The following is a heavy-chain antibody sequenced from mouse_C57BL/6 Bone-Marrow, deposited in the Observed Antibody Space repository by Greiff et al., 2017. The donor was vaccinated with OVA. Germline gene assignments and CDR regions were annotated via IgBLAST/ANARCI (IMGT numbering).Heavy chain of an antibody. V-gene: IGHV1-19*01. CDR1: GYTFTDYY. J-gene: IGHJ4*01. CDR3: ARYYGNYVPYYYAMDY. Sequence: VQLKQSGPVLVKPGASVKMSCKASGYTFTDYYMNWVKQSHGKSLEWIGVINPYNGGTSYNQKFKGKATLTVDKSSSTAYMELNSLTSEDSAVYYCARYYGNYVPYYYAMDYWGQGTSVTVSS. D-gene: IGHD2-1*01. CDR2: INPYNGGT.